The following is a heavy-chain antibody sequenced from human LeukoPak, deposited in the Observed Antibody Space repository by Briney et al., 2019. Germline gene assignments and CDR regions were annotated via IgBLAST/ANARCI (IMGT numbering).Heavy chain of an antibody. CDR1: GGSFSGYY. D-gene: IGHD2-8*01. J-gene: IGHJ5*02. CDR2: INHSGST. Sequence: SETLSLTCAVYGGSFSGYYWSWIRQPPGKGLEWIGEINHSGSTNYNPSLKSRVTISVDTSKNQFSLKLSSVTAADTAVYYCARGGWYWFVPWGQGTLVTVSS. CDR3: ARGGWYWFVP. V-gene: IGHV4-34*01.